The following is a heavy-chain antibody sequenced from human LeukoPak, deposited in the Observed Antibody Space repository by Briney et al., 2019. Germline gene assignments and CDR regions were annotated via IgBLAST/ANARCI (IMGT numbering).Heavy chain of an antibody. J-gene: IGHJ4*02. CDR3: ARCGRFGESYLDY. CDR1: GGSISSYY. D-gene: IGHD3-10*01. V-gene: IGHV4-59*12. CDR2: IYYSGST. Sequence: SETLSLTCTVSGGSISSYYWSWIRQPPGKGLEWIGYIYYSGSTNYNPSLKSRVTISVDTSKNQFSLKLSSVTAADTAVYYCARCGRFGESYLDYWGQGTLVTVSS.